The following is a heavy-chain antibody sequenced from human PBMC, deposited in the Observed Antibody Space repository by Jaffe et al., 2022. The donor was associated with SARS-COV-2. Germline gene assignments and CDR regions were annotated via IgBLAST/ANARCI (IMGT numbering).Heavy chain of an antibody. V-gene: IGHV3-23*01. Sequence: EVQLLESGGGLVQPGGSLRLSCAASGFTFSSYAMSWVRQAPGKGLEWVSAISGSGGSTYYADSVKGRFTISRDYSKNTLYLQMNSLRAEDTAVYYCAKDLTTVTTEYYYGMDVWGQGTTVTVSS. J-gene: IGHJ6*02. CDR2: ISGSGGST. CDR1: GFTFSSYA. CDR3: AKDLTTVTTEYYYGMDV. D-gene: IGHD4-17*01.